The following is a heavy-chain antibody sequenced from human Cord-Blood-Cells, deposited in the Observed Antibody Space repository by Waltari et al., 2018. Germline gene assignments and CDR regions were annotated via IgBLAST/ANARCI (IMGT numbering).Heavy chain of an antibody. Sequence: QVQLQQWGAGLLKPSETLSLTCAVYGGSFSGYYWSWIRQPPGKGRGWIGEINHSGSTNCSPSLKRRVSRAVDTSKSQCSLKLGSVTAADTAVYYCAGGYRGGYYYYWGQGTLVTVSS. CDR1: GGSFSGYY. V-gene: IGHV4-34*01. D-gene: IGHD3-22*01. J-gene: IGHJ4*02. CDR2: INHSGST. CDR3: AGGYRGGYYYY.